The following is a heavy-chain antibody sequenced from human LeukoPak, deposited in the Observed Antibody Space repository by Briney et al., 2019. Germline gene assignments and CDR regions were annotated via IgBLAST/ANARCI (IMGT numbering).Heavy chain of an antibody. CDR2: SNRRGSTT. V-gene: IGHV3-48*03. D-gene: IGHD2/OR15-2a*01. CDR1: GFSFSSYE. J-gene: IGHJ4*02. CDR3: AREGHTTGWPPFDF. Sequence: GGSLRLSCAASGFSFSSYEMNWVRQAPGKGLEWVSHSNRRGSTTYYADYVRGRFTISRDNAKNSLYLQMNSLRAEDTAVYYCAREGHTTGWPPFDFWGQGTLVTVSS.